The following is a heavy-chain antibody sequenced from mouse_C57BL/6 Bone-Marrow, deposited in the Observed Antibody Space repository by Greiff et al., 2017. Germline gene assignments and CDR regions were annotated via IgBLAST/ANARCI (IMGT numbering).Heavy chain of an antibody. CDR1: GFTFSSYA. CDR2: ISSGGDYI. CDR3: TRDGYYWFAY. J-gene: IGHJ3*01. Sequence: EVHLVESGEGLVKPGGSLKLSCAASGFTFSSYAMSWVRQTPEKRLEWVAYISSGGDYIYYADTVKGRFTISRDNARNTLYLQMSSLKSEDTAMYYCTRDGYYWFAYWGQGTLVTVSA. V-gene: IGHV5-9-1*02. D-gene: IGHD2-3*01.